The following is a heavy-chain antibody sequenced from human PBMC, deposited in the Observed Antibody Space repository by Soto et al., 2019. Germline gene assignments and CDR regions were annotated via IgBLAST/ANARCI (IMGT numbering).Heavy chain of an antibody. CDR1: GFTFRSYG. CDR3: ARAAGGTESYYGLDV. Sequence: PGGSLRLSCAASGFTFRSYGMHWVRQAPGKGLEWVALIWYDGSNKYYADSVKGRFTISRDNSKNTLYLQMNSLRAEDTVVYCCARAAGGTESYYGLDVWGQGTTVTVSS. V-gene: IGHV3-33*01. J-gene: IGHJ6*02. CDR2: IWYDGSNK. D-gene: IGHD6-13*01.